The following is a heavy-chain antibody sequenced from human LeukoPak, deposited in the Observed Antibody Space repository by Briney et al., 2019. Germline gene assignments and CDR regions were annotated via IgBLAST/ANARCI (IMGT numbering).Heavy chain of an antibody. CDR1: GFTFSSYA. D-gene: IGHD3-9*01. CDR3: ARGHYDILTGYYTHFDY. V-gene: IGHV3-30-3*01. CDR2: ISYDGSNK. J-gene: IGHJ4*02. Sequence: GRSLRLSCAASGFTFSSYAMHWVRQAPGKGLEWVAVISYDGSNKYYADSVKGRFTISRDNSKNTLCLQMNSLRAEDTAVYYCARGHYDILTGYYTHFDYWGQGTLVTVSS.